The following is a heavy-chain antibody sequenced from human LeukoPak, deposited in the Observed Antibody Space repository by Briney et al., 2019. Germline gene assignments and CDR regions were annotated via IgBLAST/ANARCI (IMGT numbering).Heavy chain of an antibody. Sequence: SETLSLTCTVSGGSISSYYWSWIRQPPGKRLEWIGYIYDSGSTNYNPSLKSRVTMAVDTSKKQFSLKLSSVTAADTAVYYCARGRDGGNYTPLDYWGQGTLVTVSS. CDR3: ARGRDGGNYTPLDY. CDR2: IYDSGST. CDR1: GGSISSYY. V-gene: IGHV4-59*01. J-gene: IGHJ4*02. D-gene: IGHD4-23*01.